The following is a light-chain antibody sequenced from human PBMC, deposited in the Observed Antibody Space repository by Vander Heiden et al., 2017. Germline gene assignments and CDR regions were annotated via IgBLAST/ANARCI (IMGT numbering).Light chain of an antibody. CDR3: QQYNSWPLT. CDR1: QSVSRY. CDR2: GAS. Sequence: EIVMTQSPATLSVSPGERATLSCRASQSVSRYLVWYQQKPGQSPRRVIYGASTRAAGVPARFSGSGSGTEFTLTISSLQSEDSAIYYCQQYNSWPLTFGQGTKVEIK. J-gene: IGKJ1*01. V-gene: IGKV3-15*01.